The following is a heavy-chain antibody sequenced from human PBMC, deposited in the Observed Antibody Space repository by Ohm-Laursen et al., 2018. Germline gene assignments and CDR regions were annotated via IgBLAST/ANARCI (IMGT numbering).Heavy chain of an antibody. CDR3: ARYSPVEMIIRGAFDI. CDR1: GGSFSGYD. V-gene: IGHV4-34*01. Sequence: TLSLTCAVYGGSFSGYDWSRIRQPPGKGLEWIGEINHSGRTNYNPSLKSRVTISVDTSKNQVSLRMSPVTAADTAVYYCARYSPVEMIIRGAFDIWGQGTMVTVSS. CDR2: INHSGRT. J-gene: IGHJ3*02. D-gene: IGHD5-24*01.